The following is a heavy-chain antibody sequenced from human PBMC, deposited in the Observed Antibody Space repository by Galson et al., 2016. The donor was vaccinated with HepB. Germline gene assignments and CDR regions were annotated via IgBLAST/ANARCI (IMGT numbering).Heavy chain of an antibody. J-gene: IGHJ4*02. Sequence: SLRLSCAASGFTFNNHWMSWVRQAPGRGLEWVANIKQDGSEKYYVDSVKGRFTISRDNAKNSLYLQTNSLRAEDTAVYYCAREGPAAGLFFRRRSSGRRLDYWGQGTLVTVSS. CDR1: GFTFNNHW. CDR3: AREGPAAGLFFRRRSSGRRLDY. V-gene: IGHV3-7*01. CDR2: IKQDGSEK. D-gene: IGHD6-13*01.